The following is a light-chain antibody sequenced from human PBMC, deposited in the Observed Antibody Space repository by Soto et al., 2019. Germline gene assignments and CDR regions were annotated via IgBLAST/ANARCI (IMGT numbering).Light chain of an antibody. CDR2: KAS. CDR1: QSIRSW. J-gene: IGKJ4*01. Sequence: DIQMTQSPSTLSASVGDRVTITCRASQSIRSWLSWYQQKPGEAPKLLIYKASNLESGVPSRFSGSESGTEFTLSISSLQPDDFATYYCQQYDSYSGTFGGGTKVEI. CDR3: QQYDSYSGT. V-gene: IGKV1-5*03.